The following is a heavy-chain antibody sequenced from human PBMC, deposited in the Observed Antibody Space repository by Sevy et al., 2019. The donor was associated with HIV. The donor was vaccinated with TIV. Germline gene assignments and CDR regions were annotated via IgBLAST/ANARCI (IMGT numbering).Heavy chain of an antibody. CDR3: ARATSRDGYNLNWFDH. CDR1: GGSISSYY. CDR2: IYYSGST. J-gene: IGHJ5*02. D-gene: IGHD5-12*01. V-gene: IGHV4-59*01. Sequence: SETLSLTCTVSGGSISSYYWSWIRQPPGKGLEWIGYIYYSGSTNYNPSLKSRVTISVDTSKNQFSLMLSSVSAADTAVYYCARATSRDGYNLNWFDHWGQGTLVTVSS.